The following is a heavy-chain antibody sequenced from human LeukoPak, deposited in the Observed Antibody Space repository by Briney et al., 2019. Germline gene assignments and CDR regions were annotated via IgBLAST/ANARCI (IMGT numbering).Heavy chain of an antibody. D-gene: IGHD3-10*01. CDR1: GFTFSSDD. CDR2: ISGSGYRL. CDR3: ARDGSSYAPSQPFFFDY. V-gene: IGHV3-48*03. J-gene: IGHJ4*02. Sequence: PGGSLRLSCEASGFTFSSDDMNWVRQAPGKGLEWVSYISGSGYRLYYAGSVKGRFTISRDNAKKSLYLQMDSLRAEDTAVYYCARDGSSYAPSQPFFFDYWGQGTLVTVSS.